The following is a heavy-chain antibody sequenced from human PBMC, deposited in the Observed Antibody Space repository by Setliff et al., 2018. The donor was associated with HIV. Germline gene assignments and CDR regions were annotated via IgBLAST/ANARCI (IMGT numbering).Heavy chain of an antibody. CDR1: GYSFTSYD. Sequence: RASVKVSCKASGYSFTSYDINWVRQATGQGLEWMGWMNPNSGDTDYAQKFQGRVTMTRNTSIGAAYMELSSLRSEDTAVYYCARDETWGSLYYGLDVWGQGTTVTVSS. V-gene: IGHV1-8*01. J-gene: IGHJ6*02. CDR2: MNPNSGDT. CDR3: ARDETWGSLYYGLDV. D-gene: IGHD7-27*01.